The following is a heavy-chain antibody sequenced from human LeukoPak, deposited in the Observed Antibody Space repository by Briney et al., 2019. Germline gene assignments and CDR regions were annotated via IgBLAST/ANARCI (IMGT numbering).Heavy chain of an antibody. Sequence: SETLSLTCAVYGGSFSGYYWSWIRQPPGKGLEGIGEINHSGSTNYNPSLKSRVTISVDTSKNQFSLKLSSVTAADTAVYYCARGGLGSGSFNWFDPWGQGTLVTVSS. CDR1: GGSFSGYY. J-gene: IGHJ5*02. D-gene: IGHD3-10*01. CDR2: INHSGST. CDR3: ARGGLGSGSFNWFDP. V-gene: IGHV4-34*01.